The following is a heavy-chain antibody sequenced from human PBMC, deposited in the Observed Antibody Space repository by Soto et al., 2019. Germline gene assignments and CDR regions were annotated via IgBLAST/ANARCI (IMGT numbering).Heavy chain of an antibody. CDR3: ARALSEYSSSDY. D-gene: IGHD6-6*01. V-gene: IGHV3-30-3*01. CDR2: ISYDGSNK. Sequence: QVQLVESGGGVVQPGRSLRLSCAASGFTFSSYAMHLVRQAPGKGLEWVAVISYDGSNKYYADSVKGRFTISRDNSKNTLYLQMNSLRAEDTAVYYCARALSEYSSSDYWGQGTLVTVSS. J-gene: IGHJ4*02. CDR1: GFTFSSYA.